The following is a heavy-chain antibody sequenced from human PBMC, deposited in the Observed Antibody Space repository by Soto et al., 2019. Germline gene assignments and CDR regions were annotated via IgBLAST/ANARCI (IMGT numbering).Heavy chain of an antibody. CDR1: GFTFSSYG. Sequence: SLRLSCAASGFTFSSYGMHWVRQAPGKGLEWVAVIWYDGSNKYYADSVKGRFTISRDNSKNTLYLQMNSLRAEDTAVYYCARGPMVRGVIGLRWFDPWGQGTLVTVSS. V-gene: IGHV3-33*01. D-gene: IGHD3-10*01. J-gene: IGHJ5*02. CDR2: IWYDGSNK. CDR3: ARGPMVRGVIGLRWFDP.